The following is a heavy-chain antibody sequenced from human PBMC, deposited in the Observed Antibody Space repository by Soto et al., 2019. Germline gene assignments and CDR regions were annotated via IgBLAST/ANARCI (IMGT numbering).Heavy chain of an antibody. Sequence: EVQLVESGGGLVQPGGSLRLSCAASGFTFSSFTMNWVRQAPGKGLEWVSYIGSSGITRYHADSVKGRFTVSRDNARTPLYLQMNSLRDEAPALYFCARSGRSGYHRARLRSNDAFDVWGPGTMVTVSP. CDR2: IGSSGITR. CDR1: GFTFSSFT. V-gene: IGHV3-48*02. CDR3: ARSGRSGYHRARLRSNDAFDV. J-gene: IGHJ3*01. D-gene: IGHD5-12*01.